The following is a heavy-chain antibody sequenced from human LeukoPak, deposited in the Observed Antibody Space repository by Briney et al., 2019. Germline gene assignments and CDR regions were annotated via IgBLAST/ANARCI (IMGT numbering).Heavy chain of an antibody. Sequence: GGSLRLSCAASGFSLSSYEMNWVRQAPGKGLEWISYISGSGSTIYYADSVKGRFTISRDNAKNSLYLQMNSLRPDDMATYYCAREDYSLGYYYYYTDVWGKGTTVTVSS. D-gene: IGHD3-16*01. V-gene: IGHV3-48*03. J-gene: IGHJ6*03. CDR1: GFSLSSYE. CDR3: AREDYSLGYYYYYTDV. CDR2: ISGSGSTI.